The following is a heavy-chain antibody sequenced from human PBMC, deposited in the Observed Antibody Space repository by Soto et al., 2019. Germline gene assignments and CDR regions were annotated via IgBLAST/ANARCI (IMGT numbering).Heavy chain of an antibody. CDR3: ARGDILTGYLISYYYYGMDV. CDR1: GWSFSGYY. J-gene: IGHJ6*02. CDR2: INHSGST. D-gene: IGHD3-9*01. V-gene: IGHV4-34*01. Sequence: PSETLSLTCAVYGWSFSGYYWSWIRQPPGKGLEWIGEINHSGSTNYNPSLKSRVTISVDTSKNQFSLKLSSVTAADTAVYYCARGDILTGYLISYYYYGMDVWGQGTTVTVSS.